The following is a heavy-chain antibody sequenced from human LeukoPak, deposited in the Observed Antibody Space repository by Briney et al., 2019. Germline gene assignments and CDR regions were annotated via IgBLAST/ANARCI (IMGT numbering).Heavy chain of an antibody. J-gene: IGHJ4*02. V-gene: IGHV3-21*06. CDR1: GFAFSDYS. CDR3: ASGGATVWGY. CDR2: ITSDSNLI. D-gene: IGHD3-16*01. Sequence: GGSLRLSCAASGFAFSDYSMSWVRQAPGKGLEWISAITSDSNLIYYADSMRGRITISRDNAQNSVYLQMNGLRAEDTAICYCASGGATVWGYWGQGALVIVSS.